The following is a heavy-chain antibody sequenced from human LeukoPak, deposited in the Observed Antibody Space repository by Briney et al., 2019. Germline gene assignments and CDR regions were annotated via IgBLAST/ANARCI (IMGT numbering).Heavy chain of an antibody. D-gene: IGHD2-15*01. J-gene: IGHJ3*02. CDR2: IYYSGNT. CDR3: ARDRIVVVVAATFRGAFDI. V-gene: IGHV4-39*07. CDR1: GGSISSSFYH. Sequence: SETLSLTCTVSGGSISSSFYHWGWIRQPPGKGLEWIGSIYYSGNTYYNPSLKSRVTISVDTSKNQFSLKLSSVTAADTAVYYCARDRIVVVVAATFRGAFDIWGQGTMVTVSS.